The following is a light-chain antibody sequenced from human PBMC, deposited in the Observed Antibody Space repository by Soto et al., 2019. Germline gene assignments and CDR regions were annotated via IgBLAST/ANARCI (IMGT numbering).Light chain of an antibody. CDR3: CSYAGSYTLV. J-gene: IGLJ2*01. CDR1: SSDVGGYNY. Sequence: QSALTQPRSVSGSPGQSVTISCTGTSSDVGGYNYVSWYQQHPGKAPKLMIYDVSKRPSGVPDRFSGSNSGNTASLTISGLQAEDEADYYCCSYAGSYTLVFGGGTKVTVL. V-gene: IGLV2-11*01. CDR2: DVS.